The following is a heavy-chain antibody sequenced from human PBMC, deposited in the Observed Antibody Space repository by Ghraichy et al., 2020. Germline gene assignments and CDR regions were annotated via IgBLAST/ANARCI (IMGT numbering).Heavy chain of an antibody. J-gene: IGHJ4*02. Sequence: GGSLRLSCAASGFTFSSYAMSWVRQAPGKRLEWVSAISGSGGSTYYADSVKGRFTISRDNSKNTLYLQMNSLRAEDTAVYYCAKDSSRGRIAARLGYWGQGTLVTVSS. V-gene: IGHV3-23*01. CDR2: ISGSGGST. CDR3: AKDSSRGRIAARLGY. D-gene: IGHD6-6*01. CDR1: GFTFSSYA.